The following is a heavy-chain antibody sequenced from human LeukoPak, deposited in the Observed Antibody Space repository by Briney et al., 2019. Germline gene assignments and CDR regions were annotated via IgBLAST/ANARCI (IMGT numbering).Heavy chain of an antibody. J-gene: IGHJ6*02. CDR2: ISWNSGSI. CDR3: AKDKSNSMYSSSPRGEYGMDV. CDR1: GFTFDDYA. D-gene: IGHD6-13*01. Sequence: PGGSLRLSCAASGFTFDDYAMHWVRQAPGKGLEWVSGISWNSGSIGYADSVKGRFTISRDNAKNSLYLQMNSLRAEDTALYYCAKDKSNSMYSSSPRGEYGMDVWGQGTTVTVSS. V-gene: IGHV3-9*01.